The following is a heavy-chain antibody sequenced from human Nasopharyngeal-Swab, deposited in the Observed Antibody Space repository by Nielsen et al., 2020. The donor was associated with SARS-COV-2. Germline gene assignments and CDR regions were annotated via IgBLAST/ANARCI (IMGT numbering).Heavy chain of an antibody. CDR1: GSSFTSYW. V-gene: IGHV5-10-1*01. CDR3: ARPPAAGPYYYYYMDV. Sequence: GESLKISCKGSGSSFTSYWISWVRQMPGKGLEWMGRIDPSDSYTNYSPSFQGHVTISADKSISTAYLQWSSLKASDTAMYYCARPPAAGPYYYYYMDVWGKGTTVTVSS. CDR2: IDPSDSYT. J-gene: IGHJ6*03. D-gene: IGHD6-13*01.